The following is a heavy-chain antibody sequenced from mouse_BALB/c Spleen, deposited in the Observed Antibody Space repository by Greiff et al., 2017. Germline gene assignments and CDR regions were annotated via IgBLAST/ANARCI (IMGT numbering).Heavy chain of an antibody. J-gene: IGHJ3*01. CDR3: ARCGYYYGSSPFAY. V-gene: IGHV5-6-5*01. CDR1: GFTFSSYA. CDR2: ISSGGST. Sequence: EVQLVESGGGLVKPGGSLKLSCAASGFTFSSYAMSWVRQTPEKRLEWVASISSGGSTYYPDSVKGRFTISRDNARNILYLQTSSLRSEDTAMYYCARCGYYYGSSPFAYWGQGTLVTVSA. D-gene: IGHD1-1*01.